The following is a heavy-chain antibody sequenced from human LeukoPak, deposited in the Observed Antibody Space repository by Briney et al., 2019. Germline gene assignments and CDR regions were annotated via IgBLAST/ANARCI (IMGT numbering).Heavy chain of an antibody. D-gene: IGHD6-13*01. CDR1: GFTFSNSD. CDR3: AREGVSSNWDNWYFGL. V-gene: IGHV3-13*01. CDR2: IGTLSDT. Sequence: QPGGSLRLSCAASGFTFSNSDMHWVRQATGKGLEWVSAIGTLSDTYYPVSVKGRFTISRDNAKNSLYLQMNSLTAGDTAVYYCAREGVSSNWDNWYFGLWGRGTLVTVSS. J-gene: IGHJ2*01.